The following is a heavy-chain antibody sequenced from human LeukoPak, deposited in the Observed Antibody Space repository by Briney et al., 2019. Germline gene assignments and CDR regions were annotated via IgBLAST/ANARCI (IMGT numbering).Heavy chain of an antibody. V-gene: IGHV4-39*07. CDR3: AVGSYDSSGYHFDH. CDR1: GGSISSSSYY. D-gene: IGHD3-22*01. Sequence: PSETLSLTCTVSGGSISSSSYYWGWIRQPPGKGLEWIGSIYYSGSTYYNPSLKSRVTISVDTSKNQFSLKLSSVTAADTAVYYCAVGSYDSSGYHFDHWGQGTLVTVSS. J-gene: IGHJ4*02. CDR2: IYYSGST.